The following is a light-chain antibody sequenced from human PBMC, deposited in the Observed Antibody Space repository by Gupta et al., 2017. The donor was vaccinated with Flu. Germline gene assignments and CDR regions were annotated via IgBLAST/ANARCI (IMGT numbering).Light chain of an antibody. Sequence: DIRLTQSPSPLSASIGDTVTISCRASQTIDGWLGWYQLKPGKAPKLVIYKACRLENGVPSRVSGSGSGTIFTLTITGLQRDESASYFCQQYFSYRTFGQGTKVEIK. CDR2: KAC. V-gene: IGKV1-5*03. CDR3: QQYFSYRT. CDR1: QTIDGW. J-gene: IGKJ1*01.